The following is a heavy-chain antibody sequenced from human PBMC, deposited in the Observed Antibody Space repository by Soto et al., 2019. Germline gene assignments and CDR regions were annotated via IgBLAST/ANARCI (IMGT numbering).Heavy chain of an antibody. CDR3: ARVLMPYGMDV. D-gene: IGHD2-8*01. J-gene: IGHJ6*02. V-gene: IGHV3-53*01. Sequence: GGSLRLSCAASGFTVSSNYMSWVRQAPGKGLERVSVIYSGGSTYYADSVKGRFTISRDNSKNTLYPQMNSLRAEDTAVYYCARVLMPYGMDVWGQGTTVTVSS. CDR1: GFTVSSNY. CDR2: IYSGGST.